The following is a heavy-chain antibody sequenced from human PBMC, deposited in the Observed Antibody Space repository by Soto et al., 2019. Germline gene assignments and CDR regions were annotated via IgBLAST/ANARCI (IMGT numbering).Heavy chain of an antibody. CDR1: CGSFSGYY. J-gene: IGHJ4*02. V-gene: IGHV4-34*01. Sequence: SETLSLTRAVSCGSFSGYYWTWIRQPPWKGLEWIGESNHSGSTNYNPSLKSRVTISIDTAKNQFSLNVSSVTAADTAVYYYARVPKKLIYWGQGTLVTVSS. D-gene: IGHD1-1*01. CDR3: ARVPKKLIY. CDR2: SNHSGST.